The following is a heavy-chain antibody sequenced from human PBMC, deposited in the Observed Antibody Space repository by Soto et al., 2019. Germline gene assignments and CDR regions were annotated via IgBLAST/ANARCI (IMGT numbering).Heavy chain of an antibody. Sequence: SETLSLTCAVYGGSFSGYYWSWIRQPPGKGLEWIGEINHSGSTNYNPSLKSRVTISVDTSKNQFSLKLSSVTAADTAVYYCARGTVTLAAAGGMDVWGQGTTVTVSS. J-gene: IGHJ6*02. V-gene: IGHV4-34*01. D-gene: IGHD6-13*01. CDR2: INHSGST. CDR3: ARGTVTLAAAGGMDV. CDR1: GGSFSGYY.